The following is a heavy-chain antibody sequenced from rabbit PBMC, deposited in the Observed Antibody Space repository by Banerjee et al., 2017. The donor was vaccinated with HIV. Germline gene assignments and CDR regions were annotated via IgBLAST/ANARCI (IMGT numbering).Heavy chain of an antibody. V-gene: IGHV1S40*01. J-gene: IGHJ4*01. D-gene: IGHD4-1*01. CDR3: ARDLAGVIGWNFNL. CDR2: IDAGSNGNT. Sequence: QSFEESGGDLVKPGASLTLTCTASGFSFSRSYWICWIRKAPGKGLEWIACIDAGSNGNTYYASWAKGRFTVSKTSSTTVTLQMTSLTAADTATYFCARDLAGVIGWNFNLWGPGTLVTVS. CDR1: GFSFSRSYW.